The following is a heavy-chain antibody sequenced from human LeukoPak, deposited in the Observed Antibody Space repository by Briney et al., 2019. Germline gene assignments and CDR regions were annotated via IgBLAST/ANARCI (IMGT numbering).Heavy chain of an antibody. CDR3: ARIRCGHSGSVCYNH. CDR1: GVSINDYY. J-gene: IGHJ4*02. Sequence: PSETLSLTCGVFGVSINDYYWSWIRQSPGKGLEWIGEISHTEGTRYNPALESRVTMSVGTSENQLSLKLIFVTAADTAVYYCARIRCGHSGSVCYNHWGLGTLVTVSS. CDR2: ISHTEGT. D-gene: IGHD2-21*01. V-gene: IGHV4-34*01.